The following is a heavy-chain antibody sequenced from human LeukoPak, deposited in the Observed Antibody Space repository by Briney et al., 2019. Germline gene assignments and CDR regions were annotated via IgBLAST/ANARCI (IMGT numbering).Heavy chain of an antibody. J-gene: IGHJ4*02. CDR1: GYSINSDFY. CDR2: IYHSGNT. D-gene: IGHD3-22*01. CDR3: ARSAAYYYDSSGYCLDY. Sequence: SETLSLTCTVSGYSINSDFYWAWIRRPPGKGLEWIGSIYHSGNTYYNPSLKSRVTISVDTSKNQFSLKLSSVTAADTAVYYCARSAAYYYDSSGYCLDYWGQGTLVTVSS. V-gene: IGHV4-38-2*02.